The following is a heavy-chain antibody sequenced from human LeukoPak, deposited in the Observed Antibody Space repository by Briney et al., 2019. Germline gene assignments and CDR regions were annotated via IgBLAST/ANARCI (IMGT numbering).Heavy chain of an antibody. V-gene: IGHV3-23*01. CDR2: ISVDGEIA. CDR1: GFSVSSFG. CDR3: AQGYSSGWYPY. D-gene: IGHD6-19*01. Sequence: GGSLRLSCAVSGFSVSSFGMSWVRQAPGKGLEWISAISVDGEIAYYADSVKVRFIISRDNSKNTLYLQMSSLRAEDTAVYYCAQGYSSGWYPYWGQGSLVSVSS. J-gene: IGHJ4*02.